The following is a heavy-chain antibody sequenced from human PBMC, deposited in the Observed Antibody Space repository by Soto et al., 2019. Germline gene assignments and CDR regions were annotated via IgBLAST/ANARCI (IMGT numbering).Heavy chain of an antibody. CDR2: ISAYNGNT. CDR3: ASTVDGIAARAYYYYMDV. J-gene: IGHJ6*03. Sequence: QVQLVQSGAEVKKPGASVKVSCKASGYTFTSYGISWVRQAPGQGLEWMGWISAYNGNTNYAQKLQGRVTMTTDTSTSTTCMELRSLRSDETAVYYCASTVDGIAARAYYYYMDVWGKGTTVTVSS. V-gene: IGHV1-18*01. CDR1: GYTFTSYG. D-gene: IGHD6-6*01.